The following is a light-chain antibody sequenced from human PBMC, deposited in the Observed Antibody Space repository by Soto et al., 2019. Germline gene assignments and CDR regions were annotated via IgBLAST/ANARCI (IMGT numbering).Light chain of an antibody. J-gene: IGKJ1*01. CDR2: AAS. CDR3: QQYGSSWT. V-gene: IGKV3-20*01. Sequence: EIVSTQSPGTLSLSPGERATLTCRASQSVSSSDLAWLQQKPGQSPRLLIYAASRRAAGVPDRFSGSGSGTDFTLTISRLEPEDFAVYYCQQYGSSWTFGQGTKVDIK. CDR1: QSVSSSD.